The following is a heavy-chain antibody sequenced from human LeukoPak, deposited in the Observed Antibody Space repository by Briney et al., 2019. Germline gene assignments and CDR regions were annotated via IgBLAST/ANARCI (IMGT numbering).Heavy chain of an antibody. CDR1: GYTFTGYY. CDR2: INPNSGGT. D-gene: IGHD3-10*01. J-gene: IGHJ6*02. Sequence: GASVKVSCKASGYTFTGYYMHWVRQAPGQGLEWMGWINPNSGGTNYAQKFQGRVTMTRDTSISTAYMELSRLRSDDTAVYYCARERGPGSYYSTDYGMDVWGQGTTVTVSS. CDR3: ARERGPGSYYSTDYGMDV. V-gene: IGHV1-2*02.